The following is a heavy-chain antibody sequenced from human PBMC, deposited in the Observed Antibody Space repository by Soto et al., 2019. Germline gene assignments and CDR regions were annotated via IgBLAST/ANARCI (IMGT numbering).Heavy chain of an antibody. J-gene: IGHJ6*02. Sequence: QVQLVESGGGVVQPGRSLRLSCAASGFTFSSYGMHWVRQAPGKGLEWVAVISYDGSNKYYADSVKGRFTISRDNSKNTRYLQMNSLRAEDTAVYYCAKDQSRSSGSGYYSGVSYYGMDVWGQGTTVTVSS. V-gene: IGHV3-30*18. CDR3: AKDQSRSSGSGYYSGVSYYGMDV. CDR2: ISYDGSNK. CDR1: GFTFSSYG. D-gene: IGHD3-22*01.